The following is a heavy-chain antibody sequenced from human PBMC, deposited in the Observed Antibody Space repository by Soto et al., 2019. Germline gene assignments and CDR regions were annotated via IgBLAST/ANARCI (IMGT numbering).Heavy chain of an antibody. CDR1: GYTFTSYD. V-gene: IGHV1-8*01. J-gene: IGHJ5*02. Sequence: QVQLVQSGAEVKKPGASVKVSCKASGYTFTSYDINWVRQATGQGLEWMGWMNPNSGNTGYAQKFQGRVTMTRNTSISTAYMELSSLRSEDTAMYYCARSGIVATRRRYNWFDPWGQGTLVTVSS. D-gene: IGHD5-12*01. CDR3: ARSGIVATRRRYNWFDP. CDR2: MNPNSGNT.